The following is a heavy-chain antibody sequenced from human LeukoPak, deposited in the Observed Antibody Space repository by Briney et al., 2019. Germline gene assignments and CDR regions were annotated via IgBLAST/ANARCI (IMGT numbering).Heavy chain of an antibody. J-gene: IGHJ4*02. CDR2: INPNSGGT. CDR1: GYTFTGYY. CDR3: ATLVIAVASGFGDY. Sequence: ASVKVSCKASGYTFTGYYRHWVRQAPGQGLEWMGWINPNSGGTNYAQKFQGRVTMTRDTSISTGYMELSRLRSDDTAVYYCATLVIAVASGFGDYWGQGTLVTVSS. D-gene: IGHD6-19*01. V-gene: IGHV1-2*02.